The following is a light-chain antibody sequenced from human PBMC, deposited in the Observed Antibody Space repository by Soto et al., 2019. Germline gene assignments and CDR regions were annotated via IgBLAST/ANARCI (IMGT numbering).Light chain of an antibody. CDR3: QQYGSSGT. CDR2: GAS. CDR1: QSVHNF. J-gene: IGKJ1*01. Sequence: EIVLTQSPATLSLSPWDRAALSCKASQSVHNFLAWYQQKPGQAPRLLIYGASNRATGIPDRFSGSGSGTDFTLTISRLEPEDFAVYYCQQYGSSGTFGQGTKVDIK. V-gene: IGKV3-20*01.